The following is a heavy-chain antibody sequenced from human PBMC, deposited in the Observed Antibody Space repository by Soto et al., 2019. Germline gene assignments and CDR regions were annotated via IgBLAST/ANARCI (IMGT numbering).Heavy chain of an antibody. CDR1: GFTFSSYS. D-gene: IGHD2-2*01. V-gene: IGHV3-48*01. Sequence: GGSLRLSCAASGFTFSSYSMNWVRQAPGKGLEWVSYISSSSSTIYYADSVKGRFTISRDNAKNSLYLQMNSLRAEDTAVYYCARRLPDSLHRYYYYYMDVWGKGTTVTVSS. CDR3: ARRLPDSLHRYYYYYMDV. J-gene: IGHJ6*03. CDR2: ISSSSSTI.